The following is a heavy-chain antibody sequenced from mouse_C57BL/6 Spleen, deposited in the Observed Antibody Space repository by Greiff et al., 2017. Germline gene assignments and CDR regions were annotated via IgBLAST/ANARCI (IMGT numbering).Heavy chain of an antibody. Sequence: VQGVESGAELARPGASVKMSCKASGYTFTSYTMHWVKQRPGQGLEWIGYINPSSGYTKYNQKFKDKATLTADKSSSTAYMQLSSLTSEDSAVYYCARKGSYYDYGFDDWGQGTTLTVSS. J-gene: IGHJ2*01. CDR1: GYTFTSYT. V-gene: IGHV1-4*01. D-gene: IGHD2-4*01. CDR2: INPSSGYT. CDR3: ARKGSYYDYGFDD.